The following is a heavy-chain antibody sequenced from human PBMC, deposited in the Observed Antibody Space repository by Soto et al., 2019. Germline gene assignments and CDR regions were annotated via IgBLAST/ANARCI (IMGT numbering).Heavy chain of an antibody. CDR2: IKEDGSEI. CDR3: ARDIGFDYVN. D-gene: IGHD3-16*01. Sequence: GGSLPLSCAASGFTFRNYEMNWVRQAPGKGLEWVASIKEDGSEIYYLHSVRGRFSISRDSAGNALHLTMNYLSAEDTGVYFCARDIGFDYVNWGQGTLVTVSS. V-gene: IGHV3-7*01. J-gene: IGHJ4*02. CDR1: GFTFRNYE.